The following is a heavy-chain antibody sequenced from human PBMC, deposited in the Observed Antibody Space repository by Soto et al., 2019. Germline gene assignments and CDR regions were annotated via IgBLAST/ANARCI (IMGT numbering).Heavy chain of an antibody. CDR2: INPNSGGT. V-gene: IGHV1-2*02. CDR1: GYTFTGYY. J-gene: IGHJ5*02. Sequence: VASVKVSCKASGYTFTGYYMHWVRQAPGQGLEWMGWINPNSGGTNYAQKFQGRVTMTRDTSISTAYMELSRLRSDDTAVYYCARGSVVSLVVVTANNWFDPWGQGTLVTVSS. CDR3: ARGSVVSLVVVTANNWFDP. D-gene: IGHD2-21*02.